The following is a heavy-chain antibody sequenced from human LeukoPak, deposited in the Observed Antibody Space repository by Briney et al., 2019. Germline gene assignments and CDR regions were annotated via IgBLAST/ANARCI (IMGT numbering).Heavy chain of an antibody. CDR2: INPSGGST. CDR3: ARAHGHYYDSSGYYPLFDY. Sequence: ASVKVSCKASGYTFTSYYMHWVRQAPGQGLEWMGIINPSGGSTSYAQKFQGRVTMTRDTSTSPVYMELSSLRSEDTAVYYCARAHGHYYDSSGYYPLFDYWGQGTLVTVSS. V-gene: IGHV1-46*01. J-gene: IGHJ4*02. D-gene: IGHD3-22*01. CDR1: GYTFTSYY.